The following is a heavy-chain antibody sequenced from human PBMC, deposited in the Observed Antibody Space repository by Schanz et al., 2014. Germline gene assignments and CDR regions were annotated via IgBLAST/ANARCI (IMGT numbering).Heavy chain of an antibody. D-gene: IGHD6-19*01. CDR3: AREKESVAARGYYYYYGMDV. Sequence: QVQLEESGGGVVQPGGSLRLSCVASGFSFSGFAVHWVRQAPGKGLEWVSIVSHDGFTKHYADSVKGRFTISRDNSKNTLYLQMNSLRAEDTAVYYCAREKESVAARGYYYYYGMDVWGQGTTVTVSS. J-gene: IGHJ6*02. V-gene: IGHV3-30*04. CDR2: VSHDGFTK. CDR1: GFSFSGFA.